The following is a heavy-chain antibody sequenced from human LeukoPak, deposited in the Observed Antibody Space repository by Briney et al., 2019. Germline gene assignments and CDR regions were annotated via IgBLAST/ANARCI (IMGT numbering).Heavy chain of an antibody. CDR3: AASSEYMGQWLAFNWFDP. CDR1: GFTFSSYS. Sequence: PGGSLRLSCAASGFTFSSYSMNWVRQAPGKGLEWVSSISSSSSYIYYADSVKGRFTISRDNAKNSLYLQMNSLRAEDTAVYYCAASSEYMGQWLAFNWFDPWGQGTLVTVSS. CDR2: ISSSSSYI. D-gene: IGHD6-19*01. J-gene: IGHJ5*02. V-gene: IGHV3-21*01.